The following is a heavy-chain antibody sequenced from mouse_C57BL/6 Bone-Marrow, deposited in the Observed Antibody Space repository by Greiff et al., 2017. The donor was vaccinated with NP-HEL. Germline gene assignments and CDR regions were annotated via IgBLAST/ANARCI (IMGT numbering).Heavy chain of an antibody. J-gene: IGHJ1*03. CDR1: GYTFTSYW. V-gene: IGHV1-52*01. CDR3: ARPAYYGSSDGYFDG. D-gene: IGHD1-1*01. Sequence: QVQLQQPGAELVRPGSSVKLSCKASGYTFTSYWMHWVKQRPIQGLAWIGNIDPSDSETHYNQKFKDKATLTVDTSSATAYLQLISLPSEEYAVYYCARPAYYGSSDGYFDGWGTGTTLTVSS. CDR2: IDPSDSET.